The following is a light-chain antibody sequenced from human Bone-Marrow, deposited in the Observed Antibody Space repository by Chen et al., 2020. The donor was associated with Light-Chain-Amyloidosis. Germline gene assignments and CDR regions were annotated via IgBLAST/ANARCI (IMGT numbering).Light chain of an antibody. CDR3: QQYYSTPPT. CDR2: WAS. J-gene: IGKJ1*01. Sequence: DIVMTQSPDSLAVSLGERAIINCKSRQSLLYRSNNKNYLAWYQQKPGQSPKLLYYWASTRESGVPDRCSGSGSGTDFTLTISRLQSEDVAVYYCQQYYSTPPTFGQGTKVEIK. V-gene: IGKV4-1*01. CDR1: QSLLYRSNNKNY.